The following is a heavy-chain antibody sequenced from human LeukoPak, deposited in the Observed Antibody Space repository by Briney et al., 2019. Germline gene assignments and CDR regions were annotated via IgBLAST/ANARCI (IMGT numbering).Heavy chain of an antibody. J-gene: IGHJ5*02. D-gene: IGHD3-22*01. CDR2: ISWNSGSI. CDR1: GFTFDDYA. Sequence: PGGSLRLSCAASGFTFDDYAMHWVRQAPGKGLEWASGISWNSGSIGYADSVKGRFTISRDNAKNSLYLQMNSLRVEDTAVYYCVRGPSDSSLPGSWGRGTLVTVSS. V-gene: IGHV3-9*01. CDR3: VRGPSDSSLPGS.